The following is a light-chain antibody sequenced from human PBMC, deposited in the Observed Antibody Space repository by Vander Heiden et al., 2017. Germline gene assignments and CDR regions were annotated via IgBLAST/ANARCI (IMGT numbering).Light chain of an antibody. CDR1: SSNIGKHT. V-gene: IGLV1-44*01. J-gene: IGLJ2*01. CDR2: SND. CDR3: SAWQDSLNGPV. Sequence: QSVLTQPPSASGTPGQRVTITCSGSSSNIGKHTVSWYQHLPGTAPKVVIYSNDHRPSGVPDRFSGSKSGTSASLSISGLQSEDEADYYCSAWQDSLNGPVFGGGTKLTVL.